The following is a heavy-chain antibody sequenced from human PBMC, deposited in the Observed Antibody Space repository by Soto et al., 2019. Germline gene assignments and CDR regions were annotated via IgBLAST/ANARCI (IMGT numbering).Heavy chain of an antibody. CDR3: ARDEEYQLLTGIEY. J-gene: IGHJ4*02. D-gene: IGHD2-2*01. Sequence: EVQLVESGGGLVQPGGSLRLSCAASGFTFSSYWMSWVRQAPGKGLEWVANIKQDGSEKYYVDSVKGRFTISRDNAKNELYLQMNSLRAEDTAVYYCARDEEYQLLTGIEYWGQGTLVTVS. V-gene: IGHV3-7*01. CDR1: GFTFSSYW. CDR2: IKQDGSEK.